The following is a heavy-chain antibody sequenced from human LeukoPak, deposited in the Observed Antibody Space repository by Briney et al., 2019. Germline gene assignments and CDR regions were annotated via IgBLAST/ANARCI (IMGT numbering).Heavy chain of an antibody. V-gene: IGHV3-9*01. CDR1: GFTFSSYA. Sequence: GGSLRLSCAASGFTFSSYAMHSVRQAPGKGLEWVSGISWSSGSIAYADSVKGRFTISRDNAKNSLYLQMNSLGAEDTALYYCAKDKQGGDYYDSSGPFDYWGQGTLVTVSS. D-gene: IGHD3-22*01. CDR3: AKDKQGGDYYDSSGPFDY. CDR2: ISWSSGSI. J-gene: IGHJ4*02.